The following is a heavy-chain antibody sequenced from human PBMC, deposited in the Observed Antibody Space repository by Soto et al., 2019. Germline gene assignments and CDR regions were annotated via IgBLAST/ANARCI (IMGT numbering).Heavy chain of an antibody. J-gene: IGHJ4*02. CDR2: VSSSGSST. V-gene: IGHV3-23*01. D-gene: IGHD2-21*01. Sequence: EVQLLESGGDLVQPGGSLRLSCAASGFTFSNYDMSWVRQAPGKGLEWVSSVSSSGSSTYYADSVKGRFTISRDNSKNTLYLQMSSLGAADTAVYHCARRDCGSGRNCESGAPAVSYLGQGNLGTGTS. CDR1: GFTFSNYD. CDR3: ARRDCGSGRNCESGAPAVSY.